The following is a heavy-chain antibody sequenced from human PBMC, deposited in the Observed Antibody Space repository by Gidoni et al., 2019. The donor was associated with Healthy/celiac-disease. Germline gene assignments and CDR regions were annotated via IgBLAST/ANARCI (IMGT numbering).Heavy chain of an antibody. CDR3: ARLGIAVAEFDY. CDR2: IYHSGST. CDR1: GYSISSGYY. J-gene: IGHJ4*02. Sequence: QVQLQESGPGLVKPSETLSLTCAVSGYSISSGYYWGWIRQPPGKGLEWIGSIYHSGSTYYNPSLKSRVTISVDTSKNQFSRKLSSVTAADTAVYYCARLGIAVAEFDYWGQGTLVTVSS. V-gene: IGHV4-38-2*01. D-gene: IGHD6-19*01.